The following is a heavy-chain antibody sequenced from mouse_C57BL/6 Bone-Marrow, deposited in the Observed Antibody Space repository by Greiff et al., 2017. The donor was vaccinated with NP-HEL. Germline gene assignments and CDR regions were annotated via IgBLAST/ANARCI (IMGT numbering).Heavy chain of an antibody. CDR3: ARIGLGRAWFAY. CDR2: IWWDDDK. D-gene: IGHD4-1*01. Sequence: QVTLKVSGPGILQPSQTLSLTCSFSGFSLSTFGMGVGWIRQPSGKGLEWLAHIWWDDDKYYNPALKRRPTISKDTSKNQVFLKIANVDTADTATYYCARIGLGRAWFAYWGQGTRVTVSA. V-gene: IGHV8-8*01. J-gene: IGHJ3*01. CDR1: GFSLSTFGMG.